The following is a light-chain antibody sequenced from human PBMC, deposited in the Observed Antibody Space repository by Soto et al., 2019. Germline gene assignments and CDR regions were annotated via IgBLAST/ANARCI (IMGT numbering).Light chain of an antibody. CDR2: KVS. V-gene: IGKV2-24*01. CDR1: QSLAHSDGNTY. CDR3: MQATHFPRT. J-gene: IGKJ1*01. Sequence: DVVMTQTPLSSPVTLGQPASLSCRSSQSLAHSDGNTYLSCLQQRPGQPPRLLIYKVSNRLSGVPDRFSASGAETDFTLKISRVEAEDVGLYYCMQATHFPRTFGQGTKVEIK.